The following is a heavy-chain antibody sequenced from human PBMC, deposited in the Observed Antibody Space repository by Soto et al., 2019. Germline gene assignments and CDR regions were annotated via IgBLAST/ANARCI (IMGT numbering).Heavy chain of an antibody. CDR2: ISGSGGST. V-gene: IGHV3-23*01. J-gene: IGHJ5*02. D-gene: IGHD3-3*01. Sequence: GGSLRLSCAASGFTFSSYAMSWVRQAPGKGLEWVSAISGSGGSTYYADSVKGRFTISRDNSKNTLYLQMNSLRAEDTAVYYCAKVEITIFGVVATGWFDPWGQGTLVTVSS. CDR3: AKVEITIFGVVATGWFDP. CDR1: GFTFSSYA.